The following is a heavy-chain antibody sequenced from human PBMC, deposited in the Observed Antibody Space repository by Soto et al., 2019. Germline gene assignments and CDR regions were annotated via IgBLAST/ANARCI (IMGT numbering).Heavy chain of an antibody. Sequence: GGSLRLSCAASGFTFSSYWMSWVRQGPGKGPEWVANIKQDGSEIYYVDSVKGRFTISRDSAKSSLYLQMTSLRAEDTAVYHCPNSLSVIPGDSWGQGTLVTVSS. J-gene: IGHJ4*02. CDR1: GFTFSSYW. CDR2: IKQDGSEI. D-gene: IGHD3-16*02. CDR3: PNSLSVIPGDS. V-gene: IGHV3-7*05.